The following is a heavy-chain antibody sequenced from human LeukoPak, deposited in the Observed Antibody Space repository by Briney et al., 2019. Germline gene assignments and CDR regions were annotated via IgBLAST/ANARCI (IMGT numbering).Heavy chain of an antibody. J-gene: IGHJ4*02. Sequence: SETLSLTCTVSGGSISGYYWRWIRQPPGKGLEWIGYIYYSGSTNYNPSLKSRVTISVDTSKNQFSLKLSSVTAADTAVYYCATAYCSGGSCYFFDYWGQGTLVTVSS. CDR2: IYYSGST. D-gene: IGHD2-15*01. CDR3: ATAYCSGGSCYFFDY. V-gene: IGHV4-59*01. CDR1: GGSISGYY.